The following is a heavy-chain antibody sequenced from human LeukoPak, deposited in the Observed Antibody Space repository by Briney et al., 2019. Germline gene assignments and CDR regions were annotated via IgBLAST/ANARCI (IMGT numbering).Heavy chain of an antibody. Sequence: SGPTLVKPPETLTLTCTFSGSSLSTRRVGVGWIRQPSGKVVESPALIYWNDDKYYSPSLKSRVTITKDTSQNQVVLTMTNMDLVDTATYYCAHRGITIFGVVSYYFDYWGQGILVTVSS. D-gene: IGHD3-3*01. V-gene: IGHV2-5*01. CDR1: GSSLSTRRVG. J-gene: IGHJ4*02. CDR3: AHRGITIFGVVSYYFDY. CDR2: IYWNDDK.